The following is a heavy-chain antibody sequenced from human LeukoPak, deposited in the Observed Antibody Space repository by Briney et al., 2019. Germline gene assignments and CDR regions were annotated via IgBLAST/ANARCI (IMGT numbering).Heavy chain of an antibody. CDR2: INHSGST. J-gene: IGHJ2*01. CDR1: GGSFSGYY. CDR3: ARGSTGPLAGYFDL. V-gene: IGHV4-34*01. D-gene: IGHD3-10*01. Sequence: PSETLSLTCVVYGGSFSGYYWSWIRQPPGKGLEWIGEINHSGSTNYNPSLKSRVTISIDTSKNQFSLKLSSVTAADTAVCYCARGSTGPLAGYFDLWGRGTLVTVSS.